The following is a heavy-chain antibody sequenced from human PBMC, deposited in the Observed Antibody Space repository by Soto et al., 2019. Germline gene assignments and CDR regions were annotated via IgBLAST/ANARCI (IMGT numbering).Heavy chain of an antibody. D-gene: IGHD2-15*01. CDR1: GGSISGSY. Sequence: SETLSLTCSVSGGSISGSYWSWIRQSPGKGLEWLGYVYYTGSTNYSPSLRSRVSISVDTSKNEFSLRLSSVTAADTAVYFCARSVAVRGAHIDYWGQGTQVAVSS. J-gene: IGHJ4*02. CDR2: VYYTGST. V-gene: IGHV4-59*01. CDR3: ARSVAVRGAHIDY.